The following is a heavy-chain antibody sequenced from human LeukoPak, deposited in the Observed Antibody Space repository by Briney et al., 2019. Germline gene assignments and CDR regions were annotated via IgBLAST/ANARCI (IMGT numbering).Heavy chain of an antibody. Sequence: PSETLSLTCTVYGGSISSYYWSWIRQPPGKGLEWIGYIYYSGSTNYNPSLKSRVTISVDTSKNQFSLKLSSVTAADTAVYYCARDLIGLDYWGQGTLVTVSS. CDR2: IYYSGST. CDR1: GGSISSYY. D-gene: IGHD3-16*01. J-gene: IGHJ4*02. CDR3: ARDLIGLDY. V-gene: IGHV4-59*01.